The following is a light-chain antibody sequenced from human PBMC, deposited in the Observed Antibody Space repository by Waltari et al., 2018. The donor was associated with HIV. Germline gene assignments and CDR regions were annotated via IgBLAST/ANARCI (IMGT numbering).Light chain of an antibody. CDR1: RGQRRSA. Sequence: QLVLTQSPSASASLGASVTLTCTLPRGQRRSAVAWPQRQPGKGARFLMESKREGRDGTVAGIPDRFSGSSSGTERYLLSTRCQTEDEADYYCQTWGPGTVVFGGGPKLTVL. CDR3: QTWGPGTVV. V-gene: IGLV4-69*01. J-gene: IGLJ2*01. CDR2: SKREGRD.